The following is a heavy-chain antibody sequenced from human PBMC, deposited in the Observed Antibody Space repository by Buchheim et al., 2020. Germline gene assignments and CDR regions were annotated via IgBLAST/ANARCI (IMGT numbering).Heavy chain of an antibody. Sequence: EVQLVESGGGLVQPGGSLRLSCAASGFTFSKYWMHWVRQAPGKGLVWVARIKSEGTSTSYADSVKGRFTSSRENAKKAAYLQMNSLRSEDTAVYYCEAPEFDYWGRGTL. CDR3: EAPEFDY. J-gene: IGHJ4*02. CDR1: GFTFSKYW. V-gene: IGHV3-74*01. CDR2: IKSEGTST.